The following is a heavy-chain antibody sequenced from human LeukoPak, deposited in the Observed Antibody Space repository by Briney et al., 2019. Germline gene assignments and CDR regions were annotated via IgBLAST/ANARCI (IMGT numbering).Heavy chain of an antibody. CDR1: GFTFSDYY. V-gene: IGHV3-11*01. Sequence: GGSLRLSCAASGFTFSDYYMGWIRQAPGKGLEWVSYISSSGSPLYYSDSVKGRFTISRDNAKNSLFLQMNSLRAEDTALYYCARAARPPEEYYFDYWGQGTLVTVSS. CDR2: ISSSGSPL. CDR3: ARAARPPEEYYFDY. D-gene: IGHD6-6*01. J-gene: IGHJ4*02.